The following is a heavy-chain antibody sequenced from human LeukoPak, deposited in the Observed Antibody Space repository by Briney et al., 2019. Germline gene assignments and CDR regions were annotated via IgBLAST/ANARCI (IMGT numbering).Heavy chain of an antibody. CDR2: ISSSSSYT. J-gene: IGHJ4*02. CDR3: ARDTKRFQKYYFDY. V-gene: IGHV3-11*06. D-gene: IGHD3-3*01. Sequence: GSLRLSCAASGFTFSDYYMSWIRQAPGKGLEWISYISSSSSYTNYADSVKGRFTISRDNAKNSLYLQMNSLRAEDTAVYYCARDTKRFQKYYFDYWGQGTLVTVSS. CDR1: GFTFSDYY.